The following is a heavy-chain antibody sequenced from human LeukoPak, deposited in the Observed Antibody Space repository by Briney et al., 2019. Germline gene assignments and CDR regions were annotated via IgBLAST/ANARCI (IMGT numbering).Heavy chain of an antibody. J-gene: IGHJ4*02. CDR1: GGSISSSSYY. D-gene: IGHD3-22*01. CDR2: IYYSGST. CDR3: ARDRPITAPVITNYYFDY. V-gene: IGHV4-39*07. Sequence: SETLSLTCTVSGGSISSSSYYWGWIRQPPGKGLEWIGSIYYSGSTYYNPSLKSRVTISVDTSKNQFSLKLSSVTAADTAVYYCARDRPITAPVITNYYFDYWGQGTLVTVSS.